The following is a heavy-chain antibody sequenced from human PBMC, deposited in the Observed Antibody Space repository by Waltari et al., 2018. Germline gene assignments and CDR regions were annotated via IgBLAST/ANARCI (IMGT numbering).Heavy chain of an antibody. J-gene: IGHJ6*02. CDR1: GLTFSTYW. CDR2: INNDGSST. Sequence: EVQLVESGGGLVQPGGSLRLSCAASGLTFSTYWMNWVRQAQGKGLVWVSRINNDGSSTSYADSVKGRFTISRDNARNTLYLQMSSLRVEDTAVYYCARDYGMDVWGQGTTVTVSS. CDR3: ARDYGMDV. V-gene: IGHV3-74*01.